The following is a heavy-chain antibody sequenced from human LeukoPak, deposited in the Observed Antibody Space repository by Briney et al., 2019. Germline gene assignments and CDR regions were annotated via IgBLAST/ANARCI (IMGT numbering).Heavy chain of an antibody. CDR3: ARNGDGHFDY. J-gene: IGHJ4*02. CDR2: ISSSGSSI. V-gene: IGHV3-48*03. D-gene: IGHD7-27*01. Sequence: GGPLRLSCAASGFTFSSYEMNWVRQAPGKGLEWVSYISSSGSSIYYADSVKGRSTISRDNAKNSLYLQMNSLRAEDTAVYYCARNGDGHFDYWGQGTLVTVSS. CDR1: GFTFSSYE.